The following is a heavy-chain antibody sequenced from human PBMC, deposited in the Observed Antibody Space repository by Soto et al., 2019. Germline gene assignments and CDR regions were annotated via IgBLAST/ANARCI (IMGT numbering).Heavy chain of an antibody. Sequence: GGSLRLSCAASGFTFDDYAMHWVRQAPGKGLEWVSGISWNSGSIGYADSVKGRFTISRDNAKNSLYLQMNSLRAEDTALYYCAKDMGWAARLEPAFDYWGQGTLVTVSS. CDR1: GFTFDDYA. CDR2: ISWNSGSI. D-gene: IGHD6-6*01. V-gene: IGHV3-9*01. CDR3: AKDMGWAARLEPAFDY. J-gene: IGHJ4*02.